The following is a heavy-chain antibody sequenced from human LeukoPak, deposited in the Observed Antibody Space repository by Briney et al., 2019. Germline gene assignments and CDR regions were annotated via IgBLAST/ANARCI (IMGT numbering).Heavy chain of an antibody. J-gene: IGHJ4*02. D-gene: IGHD6-19*01. CDR3: TRGSSGRRDN. V-gene: IGHV1-8*01. CDR2: MNPNSDNT. CDR1: GYTFTSCD. Sequence: ASVKVSCKASGYTFTSCDINWVRQATGQGLEWMGWMNPNSDNTGYAQSFQGRITMTRDISIGTAYMELSNLTSEDTAIYYCTRGSSGRRDNWGQGTLVTVS.